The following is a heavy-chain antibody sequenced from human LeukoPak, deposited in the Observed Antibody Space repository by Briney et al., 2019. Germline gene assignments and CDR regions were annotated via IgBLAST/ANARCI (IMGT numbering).Heavy chain of an antibody. J-gene: IGHJ4*02. CDR3: AKDIGKYYDFWGGYHMPIGPDY. D-gene: IGHD3-3*01. CDR1: GFTFSSYA. Sequence: GGSLRLSCAASGFTFSSYAMSWVRQAPGKGLEWVSAISGSGGSTYYADSVKGRFTISRDNSKNTLYLQMNSLRAEDTAVYYCAKDIGKYYDFWGGYHMPIGPDYWGQGTLVTVSS. CDR2: ISGSGGST. V-gene: IGHV3-23*01.